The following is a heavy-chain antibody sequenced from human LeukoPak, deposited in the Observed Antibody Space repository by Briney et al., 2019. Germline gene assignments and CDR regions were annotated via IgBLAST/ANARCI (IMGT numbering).Heavy chain of an antibody. Sequence: PGGSLRLSCAASGFTFSSYSMNWVRQAPGKGLEWVSSISSSSSYIYYADSVKGRFTISRDNAKNSLYLQMNSLRAEDTAVYYCAKVGSQETIEVAGPYFDYWGQGSLVTVSS. CDR3: AKVGSQETIEVAGPYFDY. CDR1: GFTFSSYS. J-gene: IGHJ4*02. D-gene: IGHD6-19*01. V-gene: IGHV3-21*04. CDR2: ISSSSSYI.